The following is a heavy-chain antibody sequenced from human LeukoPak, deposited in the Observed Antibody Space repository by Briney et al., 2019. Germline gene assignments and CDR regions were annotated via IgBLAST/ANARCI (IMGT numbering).Heavy chain of an antibody. D-gene: IGHD3-16*02. CDR3: ARVSAYDYVWGSYRHPSFDY. CDR2: ISSSGSTI. CDR1: GFTFSSYE. V-gene: IGHV3-48*03. J-gene: IGHJ4*02. Sequence: GGSLRLSCAASGFTFSSYEMNWVRQAPGKGLGWVSYISSSGSTIYYADSVKGRFTISRDNAKNSLYLQMNSLRAEDTAVDYCARVSAYDYVWGSYRHPSFDYWGQGTLVTVSS.